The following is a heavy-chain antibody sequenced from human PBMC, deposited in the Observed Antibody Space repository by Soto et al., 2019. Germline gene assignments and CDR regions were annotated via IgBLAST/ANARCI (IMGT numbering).Heavy chain of an antibody. J-gene: IGHJ3*02. CDR2: ISSSSSTI. V-gene: IGHV3-48*02. CDR1: GFTFSSYS. Sequence: EVQLVESGGGLVQPGGSLRLSCAASGFTFSSYSMNWVRQAPGKGLEWVSYISSSSSTIYYADSVKGRFTISRDNAKNSLYLQMNSLRDEDTAVYYCARRLHYYDSAARAFDIWGQGTMVTVSS. CDR3: ARRLHYYDSAARAFDI. D-gene: IGHD3-22*01.